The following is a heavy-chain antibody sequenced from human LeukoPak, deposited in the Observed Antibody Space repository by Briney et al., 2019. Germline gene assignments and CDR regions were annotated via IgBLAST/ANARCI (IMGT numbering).Heavy chain of an antibody. CDR2: ISSSSSYI. CDR3: ARDVRQLKSADAFDI. V-gene: IGHV3-21*01. CDR1: GFTFSSYS. Sequence: PGGSLRLSCAASGFTFSSYSMNWVRQAPGKGLEWVSSISSSSSYIYYADSVKGRFTISRDNAKNSLYLQMNSLRAEDTAVYYCARDVRQLKSADAFDIWGQGTMVTVSS. J-gene: IGHJ3*02. D-gene: IGHD6-13*01.